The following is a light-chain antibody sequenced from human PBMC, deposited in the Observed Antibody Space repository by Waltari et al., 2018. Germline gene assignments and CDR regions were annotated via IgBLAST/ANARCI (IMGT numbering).Light chain of an antibody. CDR2: GVS. CDR1: RSDVGGFNL. J-gene: IGLJ1*01. V-gene: IGLV2-14*01. CDR3: SSYTSTKTGV. Sequence: QAALTQPASVSGSPGQSITISCHGTRSDVGGFNLFSWYQQYPGKAPQLMIYGVSFRPSGISNRFSGSKSGNTATLTISGLQAEDEADYYCSSYTSTKTGVFGTGTKVTVL.